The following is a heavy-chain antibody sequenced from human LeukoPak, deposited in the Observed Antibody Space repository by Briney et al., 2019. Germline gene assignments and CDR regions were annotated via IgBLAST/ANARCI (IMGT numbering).Heavy chain of an antibody. D-gene: IGHD6-19*01. Sequence: PSETLSLTCTVSGGSISSYYWSWIRRPPGKGLEWIGYIYYSGSTYYNPSLKSRVTISVDTSKNQFSLKLSSVTAADTAVYYCARTGYSSGWQVVYFDYWGQGTLVTVSS. CDR2: IYYSGST. CDR1: GGSISSYY. CDR3: ARTGYSSGWQVVYFDY. J-gene: IGHJ4*02. V-gene: IGHV4-59*12.